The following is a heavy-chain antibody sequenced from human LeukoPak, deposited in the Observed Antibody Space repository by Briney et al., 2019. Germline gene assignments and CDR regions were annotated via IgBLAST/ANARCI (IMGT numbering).Heavy chain of an antibody. J-gene: IGHJ4*02. D-gene: IGHD3-22*01. CDR2: INHSGST. Sequence: SETLSLTCAVYGGSFSGYYWSWIRQPPGKGLEWIGEINHSGSTNYNPSLKSRVTISVDTSKDQFSLKLSSVTAADTAVYYCARDNYYYDSSGYYLFDYWGQGTLVTVSS. V-gene: IGHV4-34*01. CDR3: ARDNYYYDSSGYYLFDY. CDR1: GGSFSGYY.